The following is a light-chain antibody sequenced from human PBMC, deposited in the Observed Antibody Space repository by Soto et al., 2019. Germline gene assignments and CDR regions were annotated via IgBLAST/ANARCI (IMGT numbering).Light chain of an antibody. V-gene: IGKV3-15*01. CDR2: GAS. Sequence: ETVMTQSPGTLSVSLGERATLSCRASQSVSSNLAWYQQKPGQAPRLLIYGASTRATGIPARFSGSGSGTEFTLTISSLQSEDFAVYYCQQYNNWPITFGQGTRLEIK. CDR3: QQYNNWPIT. CDR1: QSVSSN. J-gene: IGKJ5*01.